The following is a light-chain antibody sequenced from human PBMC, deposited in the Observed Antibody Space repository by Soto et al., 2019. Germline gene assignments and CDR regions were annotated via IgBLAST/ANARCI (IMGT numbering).Light chain of an antibody. CDR1: QSVSSN. Sequence: EIVMTQSPATLSVSPVEIATLSCRASQSVSSNLAWYQQKPGQAPRLLIYGASTRATGIPARFSGSGSGTEFTLTISSLQSEDFAVYYCQQYNNWLAPFGGGTTVDIK. CDR2: GAS. J-gene: IGKJ4*01. CDR3: QQYNNWLAP. V-gene: IGKV3-15*01.